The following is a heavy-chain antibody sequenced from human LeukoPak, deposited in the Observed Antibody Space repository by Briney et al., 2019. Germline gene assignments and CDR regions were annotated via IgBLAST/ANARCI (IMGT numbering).Heavy chain of an antibody. CDR3: ARNIFEGSSILFDY. J-gene: IGHJ4*02. CDR2: IKQGGSEK. V-gene: IGHV3-7*03. Sequence: GGSLRLSCAASGFTFSSYWMSWVRQAPGKGLEWVANIKQGGSEKYYVDSVKSRFTISRDNAKNSLYLQMNSLRAEDTAVYYCARNIFEGSSILFDYWGQGTLVTVSS. CDR1: GFTFSSYW. D-gene: IGHD3-3*02.